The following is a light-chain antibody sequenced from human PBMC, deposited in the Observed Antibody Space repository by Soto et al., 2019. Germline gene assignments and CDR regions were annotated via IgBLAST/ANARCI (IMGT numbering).Light chain of an antibody. J-gene: IGKJ5*01. CDR3: QQDYSTPPT. CDR2: SAS. V-gene: IGKV1D-43*01. Sequence: AIRMTQSPFSLSASVGDRVTITCCASQGISSYLAWYQQKPAKAPKLFIYSASSLQSGVPSRFSGSGSGTDYTLTISSLHPEDVATYYCQQDYSTPPTFGQGTLLEIK. CDR1: QGISSY.